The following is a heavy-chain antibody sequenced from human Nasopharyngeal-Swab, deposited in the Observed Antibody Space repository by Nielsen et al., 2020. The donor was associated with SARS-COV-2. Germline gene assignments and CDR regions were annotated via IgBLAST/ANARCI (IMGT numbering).Heavy chain of an antibody. CDR1: GGSFSGYY. Sequence: SETLSLTCAVYGGSFSGYYWSWTRQPPGKGLEWIGEINHSGSTNYNPSLKSRVTISVDTSKNQFSLKLSSVTAADTAVYYCARAPTRHYHDSSGYSSWGQRTLVTVSS. CDR3: ARAPTRHYHDSSGYSS. V-gene: IGHV4-34*01. D-gene: IGHD3-22*01. CDR2: INHSGST. J-gene: IGHJ4*02.